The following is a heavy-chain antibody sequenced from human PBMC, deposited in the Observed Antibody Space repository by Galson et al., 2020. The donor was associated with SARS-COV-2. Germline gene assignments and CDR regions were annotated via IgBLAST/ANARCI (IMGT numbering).Heavy chain of an antibody. CDR3: ARDLASVVFITSDGLDI. V-gene: IGHV4-39*07. Sequence: SETLSLTCTVSGGSVSSSNYYWGWIRQPPGKGLEWIGSIYYSGSTNYNPSLKSRVTISVDTSKNQFSLKLTSVTAADTAVYYCARDLASVVFITSDGLDIWGQGTMATVSS. CDR2: IYYSGST. D-gene: IGHD3-22*01. J-gene: IGHJ3*02. CDR1: GGSVSSSNYY.